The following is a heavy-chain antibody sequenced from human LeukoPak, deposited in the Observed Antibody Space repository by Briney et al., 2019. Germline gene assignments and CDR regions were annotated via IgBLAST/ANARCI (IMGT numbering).Heavy chain of an antibody. J-gene: IGHJ4*02. V-gene: IGHV1-69*01. Sequence: SVKVSCRASGGTFSSYAISWVRQAPGQGLEWMGGIIPIFGTANYAQKFQGRVTITADESTSTAYMELSSVRSEDTAVYYCARRGAVYYGSGSYWAYFDYWGQGTLVTVSS. CDR2: IIPIFGTA. CDR3: ARRGAVYYGSGSYWAYFDY. CDR1: GGTFSSYA. D-gene: IGHD3-10*01.